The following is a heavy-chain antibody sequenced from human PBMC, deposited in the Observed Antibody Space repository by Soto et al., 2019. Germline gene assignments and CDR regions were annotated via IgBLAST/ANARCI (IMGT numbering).Heavy chain of an antibody. Sequence: GGSLRLSCAASGFTFSSCAMGWVRQAPGKGLEWASDIIDSGASTYYADSVKGRFTISRDNSKSTLYLQMNSLRAEDTALYYCARRGSGSYYDYWGQGTLVTVSS. CDR2: IIDSGAST. CDR3: ARRGSGSYYDY. J-gene: IGHJ4*02. D-gene: IGHD1-26*01. CDR1: GFTFSSCA. V-gene: IGHV3-23*01.